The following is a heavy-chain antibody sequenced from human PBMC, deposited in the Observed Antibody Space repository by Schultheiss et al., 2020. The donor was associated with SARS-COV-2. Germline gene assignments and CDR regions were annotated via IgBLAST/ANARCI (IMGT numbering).Heavy chain of an antibody. V-gene: IGHV1-69*13. J-gene: IGHJ4*02. D-gene: IGHD6-13*01. Sequence: SVKVSCKASGGTFSSYAISWVRQAPGQGLEWMGGIIPIFGTANYAQKFQGRVTITADESTSTAYMELSSLRSEDTAVYYCAKDKSRQQLALEDWGPGTLVTVSS. CDR1: GGTFSSYA. CDR3: AKDKSRQQLALED. CDR2: IIPIFGTA.